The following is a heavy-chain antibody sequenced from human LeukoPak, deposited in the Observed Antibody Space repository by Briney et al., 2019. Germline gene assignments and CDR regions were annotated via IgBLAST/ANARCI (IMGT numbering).Heavy chain of an antibody. D-gene: IGHD3-10*01. CDR2: LSSLGRQE. V-gene: IGHV3-30*04. Sequence: GTSLRLSCAASGFSISTYSMHWVRQVPGKGLEWAAVLSSLGRQEYYADSVKGRFTISGDNSKSTLFLQMNSLRVEDTGLYYCARAFAGAPFDLWGHGTLVTVSS. CDR1: GFSISTYS. J-gene: IGHJ2*01. CDR3: ARAFAGAPFDL.